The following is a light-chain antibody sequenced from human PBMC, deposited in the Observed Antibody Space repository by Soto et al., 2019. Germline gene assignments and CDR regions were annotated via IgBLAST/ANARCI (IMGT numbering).Light chain of an antibody. CDR3: QQSNNWPYT. V-gene: IGKV3-15*01. CDR1: QSVSAN. CDR2: GAS. J-gene: IGKJ2*01. Sequence: EIVMTQSPATLSVSPGERVTLSCRASQSVSANLAWYQKKPGQAPRLLIYGASTRATTTPARFSGCGSLTEFTLTISILQSEDFAVYVCQQSNNWPYTFGQGTKLDIK.